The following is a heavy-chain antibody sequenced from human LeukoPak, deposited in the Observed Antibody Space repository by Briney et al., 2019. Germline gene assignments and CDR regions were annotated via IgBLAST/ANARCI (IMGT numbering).Heavy chain of an antibody. CDR3: ARESGWELLGSPDY. Sequence: SETLSLTCTVSGYSISSGYYWGWIRQPPGKGLEWIGSIYHSGSTYYNPSLKSRVTISVDTSKNQFSLKLSSVTAADTAVYYCARESGWELLGSPDYWGQGTLVTVSS. CDR2: IYHSGST. V-gene: IGHV4-38-2*02. CDR1: GYSISSGYY. D-gene: IGHD1-26*01. J-gene: IGHJ4*02.